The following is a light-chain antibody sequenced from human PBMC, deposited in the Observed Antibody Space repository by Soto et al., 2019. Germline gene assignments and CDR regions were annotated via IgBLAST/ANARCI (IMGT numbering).Light chain of an antibody. CDR3: QQYDNLPIT. CDR1: QDITNN. CDR2: DAS. V-gene: IGKV1-33*01. J-gene: IGKJ5*01. Sequence: DIQMTQSPSSLSAYVGDRVTITCQASQDITNNLNWYQQRPGKAPKLVIYDASSLQSGVPSRFSGCGSGTDFTFTISSLQPDDIATYYCQQYDNLPITFGQGTRLEIK.